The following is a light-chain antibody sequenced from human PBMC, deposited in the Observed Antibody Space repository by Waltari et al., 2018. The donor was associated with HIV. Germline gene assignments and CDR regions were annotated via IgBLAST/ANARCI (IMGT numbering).Light chain of an antibody. CDR3: SSYTSSSTLV. CDR1: SSDVGGYNY. Sequence: QSALTQPASVSGSPGQSITISCTGTSSDVGGYNYVSWFQQHPGKAPQLMIYEVSNRPSGVSNRFSGPKSGNTASLTISGLQAEDEADYYCSSYTSSSTLVFGTGTKVTVL. J-gene: IGLJ1*01. V-gene: IGLV2-14*01. CDR2: EVS.